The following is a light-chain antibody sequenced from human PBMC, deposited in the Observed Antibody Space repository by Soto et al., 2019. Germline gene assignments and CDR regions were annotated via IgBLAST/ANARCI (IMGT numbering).Light chain of an antibody. V-gene: IGKV3-20*01. J-gene: IGKJ1*01. CDR1: QSVTNNF. CDR3: QQYGSTLTWT. CDR2: AAS. Sequence: VLTQSPGTVSLSPGERATLSCSASQSVTNNFLAWYQQKPGQAPRLLIHAASSRATGIPDRFSGSGSGTDFTLSISEVTPEDFKRYSCQQYGSTLTWTFGQGTRVEFK.